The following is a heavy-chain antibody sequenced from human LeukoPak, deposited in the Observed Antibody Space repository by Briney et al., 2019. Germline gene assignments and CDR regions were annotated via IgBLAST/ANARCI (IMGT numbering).Heavy chain of an antibody. J-gene: IGHJ4*02. CDR3: ARSYGSGSYFDS. D-gene: IGHD3-10*01. CDR2: ISHSGST. CDR1: GGSISSNY. V-gene: IGHV4-59*01. Sequence: SETLSLTCTVSGGSISSNYWSWIRQPPGKGLERIGYISHSGSTKYNPSLKSRVTISIDTSKNQFSLKVRSVTAADTAVYYCARSYGSGSYFDSWGQGTLVTVSS.